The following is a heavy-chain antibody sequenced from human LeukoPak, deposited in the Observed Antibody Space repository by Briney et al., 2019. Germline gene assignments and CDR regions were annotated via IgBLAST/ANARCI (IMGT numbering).Heavy chain of an antibody. J-gene: IGHJ4*02. V-gene: IGHV4-4*08. D-gene: IGHD3-10*01. CDR1: GDAISTYY. CDR2: IANGRT. CDR3: ARDKAHSYGYYFDP. Sequence: PSETLSLTCTVSGDAISTYYWNWIRQTPGKGLEWVRHIANGRTDYNPSLKSRAIISVDTSKNQISLRLTSVTAADTAVYHCARDKAHSYGYYFDPWGPGTQVLVSS.